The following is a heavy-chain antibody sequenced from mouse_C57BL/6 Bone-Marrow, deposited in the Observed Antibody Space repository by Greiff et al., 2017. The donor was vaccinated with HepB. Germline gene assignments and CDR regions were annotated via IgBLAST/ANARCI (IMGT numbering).Heavy chain of an antibody. CDR3: TGDYYDAWYFDV. J-gene: IGHJ1*03. CDR1: GFTFSNYW. V-gene: IGHV6-3*01. D-gene: IGHD1-1*01. Sequence: EVQLVESGGGLVQPGGSMKLSCVASGFTFSNYWMNWVRQSPEKGLEWVAQIRLKSDNYATHYAESVKGRLTISRDDSKSSDYLQMNNLRAEEAGIYYCTGDYYDAWYFDVWGTGTTVTVSS. CDR2: IRLKSDNYAT.